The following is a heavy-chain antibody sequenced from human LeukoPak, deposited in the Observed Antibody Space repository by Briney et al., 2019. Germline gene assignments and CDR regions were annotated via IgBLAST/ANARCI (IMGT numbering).Heavy chain of an antibody. D-gene: IGHD5-12*01. J-gene: IGHJ4*02. CDR1: GGTFSSYA. Sequence: SVKVSCKASGGTFSSYAISWVRQAPGQGLEWMGGIIPIFGTANYAQKSQGRVTITADESTSTAYMELSSLRSEDTAVYYCARERGRSGYDYWAYYFDYWGQGTLVAVSS. CDR3: ARERGRSGYDYWAYYFDY. CDR2: IIPIFGTA. V-gene: IGHV1-69*13.